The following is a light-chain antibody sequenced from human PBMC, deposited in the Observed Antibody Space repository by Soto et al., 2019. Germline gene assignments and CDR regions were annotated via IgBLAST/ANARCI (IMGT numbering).Light chain of an antibody. CDR2: GVS. V-gene: IGKV3-20*01. CDR3: QQYGSLPRT. J-gene: IGKJ1*01. CDR1: QSVSTSS. Sequence: EIVLTQSPGTLSLSPGARATLSCRASQSVSTSSLAWYQQKGGQAPRLLIYGVSSRATGIPDRFSGSGSGTDFTLTISRLEPEDFAVYYCQQYGSLPRTFGQGTKVDIK.